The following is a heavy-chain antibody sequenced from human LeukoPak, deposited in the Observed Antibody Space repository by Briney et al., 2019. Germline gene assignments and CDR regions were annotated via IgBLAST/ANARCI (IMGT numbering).Heavy chain of an antibody. CDR3: ARAYSGSYNWFDP. CDR2: IYYSGST. J-gene: IGHJ5*02. D-gene: IGHD1-26*01. V-gene: IGHV4-59*01. Sequence: SETLSLTCTVSGGSISSYYWSWIRQPPGKGLEWIGYIYYSGSTNYNPSLKSRVTISVDTSKNQFSLKLSSVTAADTAVYYCARAYSGSYNWFDPWGQGTLVTVSS. CDR1: GGSISSYY.